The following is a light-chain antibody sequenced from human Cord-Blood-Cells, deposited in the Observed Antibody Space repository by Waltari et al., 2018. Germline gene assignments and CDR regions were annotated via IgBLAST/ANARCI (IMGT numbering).Light chain of an antibody. CDR3: SSYTGSSTLV. V-gene: IGLV2-14*01. Sequence: QSALTPPASVSGSPGPSITISCTGTRRDVGGYNYVSWYQQHPGKAPKLMVYDVSNRPSGVSNRFAGSKSGNTASLTISGLQAEDEADYYCSSYTGSSTLVFGGGTKLTVL. CDR2: DVS. CDR1: RRDVGGYNY. J-gene: IGLJ2*01.